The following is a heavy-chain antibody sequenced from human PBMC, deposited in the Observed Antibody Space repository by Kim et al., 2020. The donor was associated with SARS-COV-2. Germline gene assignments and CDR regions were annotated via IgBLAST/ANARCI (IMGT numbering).Heavy chain of an antibody. J-gene: IGHJ4*02. CDR3: ARLAGYSSSWDFDY. Sequence: TPSLKSRVPISVDTSTNQFSLKLSSVTAADTAVYYCARLAGYSSSWDFDYWGQGTLVTVSS. D-gene: IGHD6-13*01. V-gene: IGHV4-39*01.